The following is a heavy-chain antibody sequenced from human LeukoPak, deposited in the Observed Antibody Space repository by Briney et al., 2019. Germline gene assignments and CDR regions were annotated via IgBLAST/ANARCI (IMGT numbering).Heavy chain of an antibody. CDR2: IHYTGST. V-gene: IGHV4-59*01. D-gene: IGHD3-10*01. CDR1: GASISNYF. CDR3: ARVTYYYGSGSYYLDAFDI. Sequence: SETLSLTCTFSGASISNYFWSWIRQPPGKGLEWIGFIHYTGSTNYNPSLKSRVTISVDTSKNQFSLKLSSVTAADTAVYYCARVTYYYGSGSYYLDAFDIWGQGTMVTVSS. J-gene: IGHJ3*02.